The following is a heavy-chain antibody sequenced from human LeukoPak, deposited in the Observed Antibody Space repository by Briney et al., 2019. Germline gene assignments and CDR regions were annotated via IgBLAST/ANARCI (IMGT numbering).Heavy chain of an antibody. D-gene: IGHD3-9*01. CDR1: GFTFSSYW. Sequence: NPGGSLRLSCAASGFTFSSYWMSWVRQAPGKGLEWVSSISSSSSYIYYADSVKGRFTISRDNAKNSLYLQMNSLRAEDTAVYYCARGAELRYFDWLFPQYYFDYWGQGTLVTVSS. CDR3: ARGAELRYFDWLFPQYYFDY. J-gene: IGHJ4*02. CDR2: ISSSSSYI. V-gene: IGHV3-21*01.